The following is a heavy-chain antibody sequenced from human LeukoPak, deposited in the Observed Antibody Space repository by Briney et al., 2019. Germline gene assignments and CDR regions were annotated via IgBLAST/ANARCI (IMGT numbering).Heavy chain of an antibody. CDR1: GFTVSSNY. CDR2: IYSGGST. Sequence: PGGSLRLSCAASGFTVSSNYMSWDRQAPGKGLEWVSVIYSGGSTYYADSVKGRFTISRDNSKNTLYLQMNSLRAEDTAVYYCARGPLAGTFDYWGQGTLVTVSS. J-gene: IGHJ4*02. V-gene: IGHV3-53*01. CDR3: ARGPLAGTFDY. D-gene: IGHD6-13*01.